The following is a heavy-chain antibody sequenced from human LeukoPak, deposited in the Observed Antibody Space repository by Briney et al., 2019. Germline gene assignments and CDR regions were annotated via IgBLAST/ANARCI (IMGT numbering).Heavy chain of an antibody. J-gene: IGHJ4*02. CDR2: IWYDGSNK. Sequence: GRSLRLSCAASGFTFSSYGVHWVSQARGKGLEWVAVIWYDGSNKYYADSVKGRFTISRDNSKNTLYLQMNSLRAEDTAVYYCARDQDYAGALDYWGQGALVTVSS. V-gene: IGHV3-33*01. CDR3: ARDQDYAGALDY. CDR1: GFTFSSYG. D-gene: IGHD4-17*01.